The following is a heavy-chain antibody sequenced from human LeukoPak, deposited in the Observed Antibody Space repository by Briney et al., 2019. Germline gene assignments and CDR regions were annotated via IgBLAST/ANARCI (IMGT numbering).Heavy chain of an antibody. CDR2: IYHSGST. Sequence: PSQTLSLTCAVSGGSISSDGYSWSWIRQPPGKGLEWIGYIYHSGSTYYNPSLKSRVTISVDRSKNQFSLKLSSVTAADTAVYYCARGGYCSSTSCLGFDYWGQGTLVTVSS. J-gene: IGHJ4*02. CDR3: ARGGYCSSTSCLGFDY. D-gene: IGHD2-2*01. CDR1: GGSISSDGYS. V-gene: IGHV4-30-2*01.